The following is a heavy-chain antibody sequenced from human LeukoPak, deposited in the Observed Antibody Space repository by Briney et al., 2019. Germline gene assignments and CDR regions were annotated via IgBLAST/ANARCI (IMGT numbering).Heavy chain of an antibody. CDR1: GGSFSDFC. CDR2: INHSGST. CDR3: ARTPPPGATAYGAVEY. V-gene: IGHV4-34*01. Sequence: SETLSLTCAVYGGSFSDFCWSWIRQPPGKGLEWIGEINHSGSTKHNPSLKSRVNISVDTSKNQFSLKLSSVTAADTAVYYCARTPPPGATAYGAVEYWGQGTLVTVSS. J-gene: IGHJ4*02. D-gene: IGHD3-16*01.